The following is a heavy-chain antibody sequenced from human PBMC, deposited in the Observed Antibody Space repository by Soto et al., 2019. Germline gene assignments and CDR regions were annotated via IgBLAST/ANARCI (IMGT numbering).Heavy chain of an antibody. D-gene: IGHD2-15*01. V-gene: IGHV3-53*01. J-gene: IGHJ6*02. Sequence: PGGSLRLSCAASGFTVSSNYMSWVRQAPGKGLEWVSVIYSGGSTYYADSVKGRFTISRDNSKNTLYLQMNSLRAEDTAVYYCARELIVVVVAATLLERGGMDVWGQGTTVTVSS. CDR1: GFTVSSNY. CDR2: IYSGGST. CDR3: ARELIVVVVAATLLERGGMDV.